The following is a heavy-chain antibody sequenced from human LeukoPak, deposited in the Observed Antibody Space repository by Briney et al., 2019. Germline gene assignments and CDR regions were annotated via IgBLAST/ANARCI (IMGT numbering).Heavy chain of an antibody. CDR1: GFTFSSYE. V-gene: IGHV3-48*01. CDR3: ARVLHKRNYDSSTYYGY. CDR2: ISSSSSTI. J-gene: IGHJ4*02. Sequence: GGSLRLSCAASGFTFSSYEMNWARQAPGKGLEWVSYISSSSSTIYYAASVKGRFTISRDNAKNSLYLQMNSLRAEDTAVHYCARVLHKRNYDSSTYYGYWGQGTLVTVSS. D-gene: IGHD3-22*01.